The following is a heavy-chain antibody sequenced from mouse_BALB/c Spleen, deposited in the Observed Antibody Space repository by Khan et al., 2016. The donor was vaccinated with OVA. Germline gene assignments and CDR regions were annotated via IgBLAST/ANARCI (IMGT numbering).Heavy chain of an antibody. Sequence: EVKLEESGPGLVKPSQSLSLTCTVTGYSITSDYAWNWIRQFPGNKLEWMGYISYSGNTKYNPSLKSRISITRDTSKNQFFLQLNSVTTEDTATYYCARIYGGYFDYWGQGTTLTVSS. J-gene: IGHJ2*01. CDR3: ARIYGGYFDY. CDR2: ISYSGNT. D-gene: IGHD1-1*01. CDR1: GYSITSDYA. V-gene: IGHV3-2*02.